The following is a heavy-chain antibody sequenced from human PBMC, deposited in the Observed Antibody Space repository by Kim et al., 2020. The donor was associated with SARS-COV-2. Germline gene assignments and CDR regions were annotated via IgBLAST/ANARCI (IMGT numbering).Heavy chain of an antibody. J-gene: IGHJ4*02. CDR2: ISYDGSNK. V-gene: IGHV3-30*18. Sequence: GGSLRLSCAASGLTFSSYGMHWVRQAPGKGLEWVAVISYDGSNKYYADSVKGRFTISRDNSKNTLYLQMNSLRAEDTAVYYCAKGRSEGYSSGWLQNTFDYWGQGTLVTVSS. CDR1: GLTFSSYG. CDR3: AKGRSEGYSSGWLQNTFDY. D-gene: IGHD6-19*01.